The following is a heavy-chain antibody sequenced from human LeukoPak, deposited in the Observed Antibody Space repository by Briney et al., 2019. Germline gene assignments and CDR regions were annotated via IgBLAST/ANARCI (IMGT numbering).Heavy chain of an antibody. Sequence: GASVKVSCKASGCTFTSYDINWVRQATGQGLEWMGWMNPNSGNTGYAQKFQGRVTMTRNTSISTAYMELSSLRSEDTAVYYCARVAVAGTTGEYYYYYYMDVWGKGTTVTVSS. CDR1: GCTFTSYD. V-gene: IGHV1-8*01. CDR2: MNPNSGNT. D-gene: IGHD6-19*01. CDR3: ARVAVAGTTGEYYYYYYMDV. J-gene: IGHJ6*03.